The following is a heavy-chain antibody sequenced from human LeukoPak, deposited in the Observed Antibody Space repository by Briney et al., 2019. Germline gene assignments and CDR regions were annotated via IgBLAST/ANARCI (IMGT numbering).Heavy chain of an antibody. CDR2: INQNGSDK. D-gene: IGHD1-14*01. V-gene: IGHV3-7*01. CDR3: ARDDGIRTVDY. Sequence: GYLRLSCAASGFTFSSYWMSWVRQAPGKGLEWVANINQNGSDKYYVDSVKGRFTISRDNAKNSLYLQMNGLRAEDTAVYYCARDDGIRTVDYWGQGTLVTFYS. J-gene: IGHJ4*02. CDR1: GFTFSSYW.